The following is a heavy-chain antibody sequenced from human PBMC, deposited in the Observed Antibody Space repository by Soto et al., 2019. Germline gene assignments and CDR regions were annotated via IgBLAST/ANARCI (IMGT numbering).Heavy chain of an antibody. CDR1: GFTFSDHY. D-gene: IGHD1-20*01. V-gene: IGHV3-72*01. CDR3: VRVLKVTGTTSFDY. Sequence: EVQVVESGGGLVQPGGSLRLSCATSGFTFSDHYMDWVRQAPGKGLEWVGRSRNKANSYTTEYAASVKGRFTISRDDSKNSVYLQMTSLKIEDMAVYYCVRVLKVTGTTSFDYWGQGTLVTVSS. J-gene: IGHJ4*02. CDR2: SRNKANSYTT.